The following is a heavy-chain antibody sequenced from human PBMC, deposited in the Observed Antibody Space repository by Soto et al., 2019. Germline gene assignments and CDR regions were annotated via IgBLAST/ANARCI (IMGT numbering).Heavy chain of an antibody. J-gene: IGHJ4*02. CDR1: GFTFSAYY. V-gene: IGHV3-11*01. D-gene: IGHD6-19*01. Sequence: QVQLVESGGGLVKPGGSLRLSCAASGFTFSAYYMSWIRQAPGKGLEWISYISSSGGTIYYADSVKGRFTISRDKAKNSMYLQMNSRIAEDTAVYYCARDPYSSGWLIKYYVDYWGQGTLVTVSS. CDR2: ISSSGGTI. CDR3: ARDPYSSGWLIKYYVDY.